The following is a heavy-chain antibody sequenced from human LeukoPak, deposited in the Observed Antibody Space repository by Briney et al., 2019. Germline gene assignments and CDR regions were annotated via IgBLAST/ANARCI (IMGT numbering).Heavy chain of an antibody. CDR1: GYTFTSYG. V-gene: IGHV1-18*01. J-gene: IGHJ6*03. Sequence: ASVKVSCKASGYTFTSYGISWVRQAPGQGLEWMGWISAYNGNTNYAQKLQGRVTITADKSTSTAYMELSSLRSEDTAVYYCARGFGRPEVGYYYMDVWGKGTTVTVSS. D-gene: IGHD3-10*01. CDR3: ARGFGRPEVGYYYMDV. CDR2: ISAYNGNT.